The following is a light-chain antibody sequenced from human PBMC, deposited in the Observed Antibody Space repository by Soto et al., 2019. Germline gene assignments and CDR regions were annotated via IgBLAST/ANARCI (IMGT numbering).Light chain of an antibody. Sequence: EIVLTQSPATLSVSPGERATLSCRASQSVNSNLAWYQQKPDQAPRLLIYAASTRATGIPARFSGSGSGTEFTLTISSLQSEDLAVYYCQQQNTWYWTFGQGTKVEIK. J-gene: IGKJ1*01. CDR2: AAS. V-gene: IGKV3-15*01. CDR1: QSVNSN. CDR3: QQQNTWYWT.